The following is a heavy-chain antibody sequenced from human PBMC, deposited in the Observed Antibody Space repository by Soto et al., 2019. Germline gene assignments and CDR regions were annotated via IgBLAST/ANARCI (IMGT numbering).Heavy chain of an antibody. V-gene: IGHV4-59*08. CDR3: ARGGGSPDY. D-gene: IGHD1-26*01. Sequence: QVQLQESGPGLVKPSETLSLTCTVSGGSISSYYWSWIRQPPGKGLEWIGYIYYSGSTNYNPSLKTRVTISVDTSKNQFSLNLSSGTAADTAVYYCARGGGSPDYWGQGPLVTVSS. CDR1: GGSISSYY. J-gene: IGHJ4*02. CDR2: IYYSGST.